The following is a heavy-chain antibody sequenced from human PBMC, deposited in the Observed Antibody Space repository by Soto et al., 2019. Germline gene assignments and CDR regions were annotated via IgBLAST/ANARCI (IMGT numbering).Heavy chain of an antibody. CDR3: ARDLRDYGDYAFDY. Sequence: GGSLRLSCAASGFTFSSYGMHWVRQAPGKGLEWVAVIWYDGSNKYYADSVKGRFTISRDNSKNTLYLQMNSLRAEDTAVYYCARDLRDYGDYAFDYWGQGTLVTVSS. V-gene: IGHV3-33*01. D-gene: IGHD4-17*01. CDR2: IWYDGSNK. J-gene: IGHJ4*02. CDR1: GFTFSSYG.